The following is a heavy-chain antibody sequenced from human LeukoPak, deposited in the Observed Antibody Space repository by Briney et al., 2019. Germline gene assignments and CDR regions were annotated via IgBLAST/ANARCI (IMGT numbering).Heavy chain of an antibody. D-gene: IGHD2/OR15-2a*01. J-gene: IGHJ1*01. V-gene: IGHV1-3*01. CDR3: ARAPLTTYPW. CDR1: GYDFTSYA. CDR2: INVVNDNT. Sequence: ASVKVSCKTSGYDFTSYATHWVRQAPGQRLEWMGWINVVNDNTKLSQKFQGRVTITSDTSASTAYMEMSSLRFDDTAVYYCARAPLTTYPWWGQGTLVTVSS.